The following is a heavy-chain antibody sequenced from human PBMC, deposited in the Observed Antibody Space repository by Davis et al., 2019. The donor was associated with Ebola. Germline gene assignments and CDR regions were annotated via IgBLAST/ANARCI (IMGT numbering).Heavy chain of an antibody. CDR2: IYYSGST. CDR3: ARVRGWQMGRLDY. CDR1: GGSISSSSYY. Sequence: MPSETLSLTCTVPGGSISSSSYYWGWIRQPPGKGLEWIGSIYYSGSTYYNPSLKSRVTISVDTSKNQFSLKLSSVTAADTAVYYCARVRGWQMGRLDYWGQGTLVTVSS. D-gene: IGHD6-19*01. J-gene: IGHJ4*02. V-gene: IGHV4-39*07.